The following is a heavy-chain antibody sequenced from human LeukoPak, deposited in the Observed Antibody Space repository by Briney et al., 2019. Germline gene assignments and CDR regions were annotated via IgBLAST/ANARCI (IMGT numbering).Heavy chain of an antibody. V-gene: IGHV3-23*01. Sequence: GGSLRLSCAASGFTVSSNYMSWVRQAPGKGLEWVSAISGSGGSTYYADSVKGRFTISRDNSKNTLYLQMNSLRAEDTAVYYCTTGDILTTLGGQGTLVTVSS. J-gene: IGHJ4*02. D-gene: IGHD3-9*01. CDR3: TTGDILTTL. CDR1: GFTVSSNY. CDR2: ISGSGGST.